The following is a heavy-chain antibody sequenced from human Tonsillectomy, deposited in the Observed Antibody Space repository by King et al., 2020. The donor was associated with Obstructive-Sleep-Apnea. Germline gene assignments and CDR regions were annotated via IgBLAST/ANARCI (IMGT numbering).Heavy chain of an antibody. CDR2: IYYSGST. CDR3: ARGAMTLGAFDI. Sequence: QLQESGPGLVKPSQTLSLTCTVSGGSISSVGYYWSWIRPHPGKGLEWIGYIYYSGSTYYNPSLKSRVTISVDTSKNQFSLKLSSVTAADTAVYYCARGAMTLGAFDIWGQGTMVTVSS. D-gene: IGHD2-2*01. V-gene: IGHV4-31*03. CDR1: GGSISSVGYY. J-gene: IGHJ3*02.